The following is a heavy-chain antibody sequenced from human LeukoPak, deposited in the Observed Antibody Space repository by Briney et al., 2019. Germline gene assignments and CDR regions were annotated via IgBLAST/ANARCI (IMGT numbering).Heavy chain of an antibody. CDR1: GFTFSDYY. CDR2: ISSSGSTI. D-gene: IGHD3-22*01. V-gene: IGHV3-11*01. Sequence: GGPLRLSCAASGFTFSDYYMSWIRQAPGKGLEWVSCISSSGSTIYYADSVKGRFTISRDNAKNSLYLQMNSLRAEDTAVYYCARADSSDAFDIWGQGTMVTVSS. CDR3: ARADSSDAFDI. J-gene: IGHJ3*02.